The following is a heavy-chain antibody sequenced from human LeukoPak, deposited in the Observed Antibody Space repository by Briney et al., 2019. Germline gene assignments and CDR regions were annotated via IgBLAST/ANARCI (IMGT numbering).Heavy chain of an antibody. V-gene: IGHV3-30*02. D-gene: IGHD2-15*01. J-gene: IGHJ3*02. CDR2: IRYDGSNK. CDR1: GFTFSNYG. Sequence: PGGSLRLSCAASGFTFSNYGMHWVRQAPGKGLEWVAFIRYDGSNKYYADSVKGRFTISRDNSKNTLYLQMNSLRAEDTAVYYCAKGVVVVVAAIDDAFDIWGQGTMVTVSS. CDR3: AKGVVVVVAAIDDAFDI.